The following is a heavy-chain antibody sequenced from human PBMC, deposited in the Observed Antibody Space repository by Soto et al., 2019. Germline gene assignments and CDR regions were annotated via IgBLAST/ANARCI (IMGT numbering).Heavy chain of an antibody. D-gene: IGHD3-3*02. CDR3: ARYHFTATWSKFDY. V-gene: IGHV4-31*11. CDR1: GVYISSDAYY. Sequence: QVQLQQSGPGLVKASQTLSLTCAVSGVYISSDAYYWSWIRRRPGKGLEWVGSISHRGSAYYNPSFGSRVTILVDTSENQFSLQLTSVTAADTGLYYCARYHFTATWSKFDYWGQGTLVTVSS. J-gene: IGHJ4*02. CDR2: ISHRGSA.